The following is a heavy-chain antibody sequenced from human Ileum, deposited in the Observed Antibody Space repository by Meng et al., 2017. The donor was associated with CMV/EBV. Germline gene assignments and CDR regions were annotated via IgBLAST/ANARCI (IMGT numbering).Heavy chain of an antibody. V-gene: IGHV4-34*01. J-gene: IGHJ4*02. CDR2: INHSGTA. CDR1: GGSFSGYY. Sequence: SETLSLTCAVYGGSFSGYYWSWIRQPPGKGLEWIGEINHSGTANYNPSLKSRVTISVDTSKNQFSLKLSSVTAADTAVYFCARDHVFGDYQNFLEYWGQGILVTVSS. CDR3: ARDHVFGDYQNFLEY. D-gene: IGHD4-17*01.